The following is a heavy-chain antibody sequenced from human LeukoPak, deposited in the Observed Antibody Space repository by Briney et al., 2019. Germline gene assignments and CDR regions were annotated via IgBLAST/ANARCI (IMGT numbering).Heavy chain of an antibody. Sequence: PSETLSLTCTVSGGSISSYYWSWIRQPPGKGLEWIGYIYYSGSTYYNPSLKSRVTISVDTSKNQFSLKLSSVTAADTAVYYCARGGTVRGKVDYRGQGTLVTVSS. V-gene: IGHV4-59*12. D-gene: IGHD3-10*01. CDR1: GGSISSYY. J-gene: IGHJ4*02. CDR3: ARGGTVRGKVDY. CDR2: IYYSGST.